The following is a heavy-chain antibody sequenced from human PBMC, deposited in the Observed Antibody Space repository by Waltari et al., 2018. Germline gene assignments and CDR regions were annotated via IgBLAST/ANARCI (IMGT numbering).Heavy chain of an antibody. V-gene: IGHV3-7*01. D-gene: IGHD4-17*01. CDR2: IKQEGSEK. Sequence: EVQLVESGGGLVQPGGSLRLSCAASGFTFSGYWLNWVRQALGKGLEWVANIKQEGSEKKYVESGEGRITISRDNAKNSLYLQMNSLRAEDTAVYYCARGMTTVTAKDYFDYWGQGALVTVSS. J-gene: IGHJ4*02. CDR3: ARGMTTVTAKDYFDY. CDR1: GFTFSGYW.